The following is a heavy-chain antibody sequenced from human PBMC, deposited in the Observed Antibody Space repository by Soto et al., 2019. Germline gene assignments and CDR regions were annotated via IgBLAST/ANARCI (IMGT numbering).Heavy chain of an antibody. J-gene: IGHJ4*02. CDR3: ARAPYYYDSSGYYFDY. CDR2: IIPIFGTA. D-gene: IGHD3-22*01. CDR1: GGTFSSYA. Sequence: SVKVSCKASGGTFSSYAISWVRQDPGQGLEWMGGIIPIFGTANYAQKFQGRVTITADKSTSTAYMELSSLRSEDTAVYYCARAPYYYDSSGYYFDYWGQGTPVTVSS. V-gene: IGHV1-69*06.